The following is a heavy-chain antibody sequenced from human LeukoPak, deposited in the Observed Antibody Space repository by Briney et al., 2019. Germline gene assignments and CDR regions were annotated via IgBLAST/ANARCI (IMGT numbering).Heavy chain of an antibody. CDR2: ISYDGSNK. Sequence: PGRSLRLSCAASGFTFSSYAMHWVRQAPGKGLEWVAVISYDGSNKYYADSVKGRFAISRDNFKNTLYLQMNSLRAEDTAVYYCAREPVRSGYYYGYFDYWGQGTLVTVSS. D-gene: IGHD3-22*01. CDR1: GFTFSSYA. V-gene: IGHV3-30*09. J-gene: IGHJ4*02. CDR3: AREPVRSGYYYGYFDY.